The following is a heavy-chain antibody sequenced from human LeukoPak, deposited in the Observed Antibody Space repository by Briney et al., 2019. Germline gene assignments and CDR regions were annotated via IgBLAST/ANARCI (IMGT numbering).Heavy chain of an antibody. J-gene: IGHJ1*01. CDR2: IYYSGST. Sequence: SQTLSLTCTVSGGSISSGDYYWSWIRQPPGKGLEWIGFIYYSGSTYYNPSLKSRVTISVDTSKNQFSLKLSSVTAADTAVYYCAGYCGGDCYNFQHWGQGTLVTVSS. V-gene: IGHV4-30-4*01. CDR3: AGYCGGDCYNFQH. CDR1: GGSISSGDYY. D-gene: IGHD2-21*02.